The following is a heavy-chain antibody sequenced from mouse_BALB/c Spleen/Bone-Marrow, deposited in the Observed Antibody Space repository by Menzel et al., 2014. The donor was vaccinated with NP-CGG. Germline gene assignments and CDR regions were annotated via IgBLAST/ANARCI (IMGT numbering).Heavy chain of an antibody. J-gene: IGHJ2*01. CDR1: GFDFSRYW. Sequence: EVKLLESGSGLVQPGGSLELSCAASGFDFSRYWMSWVRQAPGKGLEWIGEINPDSSTINYTPSLKDKFIISRDNAKNTLYLQMSKVRSEDTALYYCARQGYYGYSDYWGQGTTLTVSS. V-gene: IGHV4-1*02. D-gene: IGHD1-1*01. CDR3: ARQGYYGYSDY. CDR2: INPDSSTI.